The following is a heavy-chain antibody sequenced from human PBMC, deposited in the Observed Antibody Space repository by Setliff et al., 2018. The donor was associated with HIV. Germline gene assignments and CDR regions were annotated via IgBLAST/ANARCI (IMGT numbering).Heavy chain of an antibody. Sequence: ASVKVSCKASGYTLTSYYMHWVRQAPGQGLEWMGIINPSGGGTSYAQKFQGRVTMTRDTSTSTVYMELSSLRSEDTAVYYCASPIRSRENRHYYGTDVWGQGTTVTVSS. V-gene: IGHV1-46*01. CDR2: INPSGGGT. D-gene: IGHD2-2*01. CDR3: ASPIRSRENRHYYGTDV. J-gene: IGHJ6*02. CDR1: GYTLTSYY.